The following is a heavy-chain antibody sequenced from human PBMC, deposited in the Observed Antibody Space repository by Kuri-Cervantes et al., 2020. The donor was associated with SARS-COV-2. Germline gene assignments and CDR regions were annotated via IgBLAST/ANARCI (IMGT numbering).Heavy chain of an antibody. CDR1: GFTFSSYW. V-gene: IGHV3-7*01. CDR3: ASYSERAMDV. D-gene: IGHD6-13*01. J-gene: IGHJ6*04. Sequence: GESLKISCAASGFTFSSYWMSWVRQAPGKGLEWVANIKHDGSEKYYVDSVKGRFTISRDNAKNSLYLQMNSLRAEDTAVYYCASYSERAMDVWGKGTTVTVSS. CDR2: IKHDGSEK.